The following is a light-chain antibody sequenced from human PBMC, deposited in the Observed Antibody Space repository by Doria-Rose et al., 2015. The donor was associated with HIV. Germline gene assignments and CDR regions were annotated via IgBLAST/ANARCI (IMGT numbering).Light chain of an antibody. CDR2: WAS. Sequence: TQSPESLGMSLGERATLNCKSNQSLLYTSKNYLACYQQKPGQPPKLLIYWASTRQSVVPARFSGSRSGTDFTLTISSLEAEDVAVYYCQQYYDTPSFGPGTTVDIK. CDR3: QQYYDTPS. J-gene: IGKJ3*01. V-gene: IGKV4-1*01. CDR1: QSLLYTSKNY.